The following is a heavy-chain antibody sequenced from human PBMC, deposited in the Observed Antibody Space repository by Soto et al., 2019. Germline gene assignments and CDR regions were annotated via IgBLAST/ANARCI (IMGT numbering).Heavy chain of an antibody. CDR2: INKNGDST. Sequence: EVQLLESGGGLVQPGGSLRLSCAASGFTFNNIAMGWVRQAPGKGLKYVSSINKNGDSTFYADSVKGRFTISRDNSKSTLHLQMNSLRADDTAVYYCVKRNCGNCPWSSWGQGTLVTVSS. D-gene: IGHD2-21*01. J-gene: IGHJ4*02. V-gene: IGHV3-23*01. CDR3: VKRNCGNCPWSS. CDR1: GFTFNNIA.